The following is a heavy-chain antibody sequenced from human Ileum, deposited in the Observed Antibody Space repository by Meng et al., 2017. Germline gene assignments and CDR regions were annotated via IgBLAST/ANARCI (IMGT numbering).Heavy chain of an antibody. V-gene: IGHV4-61*01. J-gene: IGHJ4*02. CDR2: IHYSGSR. Sequence: VQLEEAGPGRVRRSGTLSLTCNVSGGSVSSASYYWSWIRQPPGKGLEWIGLIHYSGSRNYNPSLKSRVTMSVDTSKNQVSLRLTSVTAADTAVYYCARFYGSGTFEVHDYWGQGTLVTVSS. D-gene: IGHD3-10*01. CDR1: GGSVSSASYY. CDR3: ARFYGSGTFEVHDY.